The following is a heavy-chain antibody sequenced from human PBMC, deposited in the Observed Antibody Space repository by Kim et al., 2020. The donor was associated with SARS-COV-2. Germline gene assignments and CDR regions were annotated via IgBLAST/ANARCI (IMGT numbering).Heavy chain of an antibody. CDR1: GFTFSSYW. CDR3: ARVPSDPAGY. CDR2: INSDGSTT. J-gene: IGHJ4*02. D-gene: IGHD2-15*01. V-gene: IGHV3-74*01. Sequence: GGSLRLPCAASGFTFSSYWMHWVRQAPGKGQVWVSRINSDGSTTSYADSVKGRFTISRDNAKNTLYLQMNSRRAEDTAVYYCARVPSDPAGYWGQGTLVTVAS.